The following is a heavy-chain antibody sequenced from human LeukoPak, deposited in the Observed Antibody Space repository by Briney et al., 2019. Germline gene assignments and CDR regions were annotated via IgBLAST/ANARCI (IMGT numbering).Heavy chain of an antibody. V-gene: IGHV3-23*01. Sequence: GGSLRLSCAASGFTFSSYSMSWVRQAPGKGLEWVSAISGSGGSTYYADSVKGRFTISRDNSKNTLYLQMNSLRAEDTAVYYCAKGRYGSGSLSDYWGQGTLVTVSS. J-gene: IGHJ4*02. D-gene: IGHD3-10*01. CDR2: ISGSGGST. CDR3: AKGRYGSGSLSDY. CDR1: GFTFSSYS.